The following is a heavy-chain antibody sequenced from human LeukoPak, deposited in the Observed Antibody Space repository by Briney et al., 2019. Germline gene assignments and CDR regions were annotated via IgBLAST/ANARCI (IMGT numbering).Heavy chain of an antibody. D-gene: IGHD3-10*01. Sequence: SETLSLTCTVSGYSISSGYYWGWIRQPPGKGLEWIGSIYHSGSTYYNPSLKSRVTIPLDTSKNQFSLNLGSVTAADTAVYYCARYGSAYYGMDVWGQGTTVTVSS. V-gene: IGHV4-38-2*02. CDR2: IYHSGST. CDR1: GYSISSGYY. CDR3: ARYGSAYYGMDV. J-gene: IGHJ6*02.